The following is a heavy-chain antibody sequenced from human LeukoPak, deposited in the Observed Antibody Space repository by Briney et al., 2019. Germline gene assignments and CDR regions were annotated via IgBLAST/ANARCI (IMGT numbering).Heavy chain of an antibody. Sequence: GGSLRLSCAASGFTFSNYGMNWVRQAPGKGLEWVSVISDSGGKTHYADSVKGRFSISRDNSKNTLYLQMNSLRLEDTAVYYCATRPGYRAFDYWGQGTLVTVSS. D-gene: IGHD1-1*01. CDR3: ATRPGYRAFDY. J-gene: IGHJ4*02. CDR1: GFTFSNYG. CDR2: ISDSGGKT. V-gene: IGHV3-23*01.